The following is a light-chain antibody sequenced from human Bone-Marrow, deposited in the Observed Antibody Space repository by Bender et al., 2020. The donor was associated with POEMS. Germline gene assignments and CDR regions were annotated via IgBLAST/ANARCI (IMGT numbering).Light chain of an antibody. CDR2: DVT. Sequence: QSALTQPASVSGSPGQSITISCTGTSSDIGVYNYVSWYQQHPGKAPQLMIYDVTNRPSGVSNRFSGSKSGNTASLTISGLQAEDEADYFCSSYTSSNGQVVFGGGATLTVL. CDR3: SSYTSSNGQVV. CDR1: SSDIGVYNY. V-gene: IGLV2-14*03. J-gene: IGLJ2*01.